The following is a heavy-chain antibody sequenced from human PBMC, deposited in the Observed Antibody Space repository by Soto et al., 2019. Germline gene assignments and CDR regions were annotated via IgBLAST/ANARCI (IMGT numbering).Heavy chain of an antibody. CDR1: GFSLSTNEVG. CDR2: IYWNDDA. Sequence: QITLKESGPTLMKPTQTLTLTCTFSGFSLSTNEVGVGWIRQPPGKALEWLALIYWNDDARYSPSLKNRLTITKDTSKNQVVLTMTNMDPVDTGTYYCVHDGKMRYTGYDRFDYWGQGTLVTVSS. D-gene: IGHD5-12*01. CDR3: VHDGKMRYTGYDRFDY. J-gene: IGHJ4*02. V-gene: IGHV2-5*04.